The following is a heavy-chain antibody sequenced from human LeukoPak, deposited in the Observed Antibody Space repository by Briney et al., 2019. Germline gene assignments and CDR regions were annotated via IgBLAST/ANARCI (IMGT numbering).Heavy chain of an antibody. CDR1: GFTFSNYN. D-gene: IGHD3-10*02. Sequence: GGSLRLSCAASGFTFSNYNMNWVRQAPGKGLEWVAYITISTTLIYYADSVKGRFTISRDNARNSLYLQTNSLRDEDTAVYYCAELGITMIGGVWGKGTTVTISS. CDR3: AELGITMIGGV. V-gene: IGHV3-48*02. CDR2: ITISTTLI. J-gene: IGHJ6*04.